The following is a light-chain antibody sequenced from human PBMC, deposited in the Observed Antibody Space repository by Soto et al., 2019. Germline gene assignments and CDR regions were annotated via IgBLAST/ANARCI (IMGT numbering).Light chain of an antibody. V-gene: IGKV1-39*01. CDR2: AAS. CDR1: QSISSY. CDR3: QQSYSTPRT. J-gene: IGKJ2*01. Sequence: DIQMTQSPSSLSASVGDRVTITCRASQSISSYLNWYQQKPGKAPKLLIYAASSLQSGVPSRFSVSGSVTDFTLTISSLQPEDFATYYCQQSYSTPRTFDQGTKLEIK.